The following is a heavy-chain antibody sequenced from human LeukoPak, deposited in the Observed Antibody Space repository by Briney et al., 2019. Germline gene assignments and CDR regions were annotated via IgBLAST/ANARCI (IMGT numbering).Heavy chain of an antibody. CDR2: IYYSGST. Sequence: SETLSLTCTVSGASVSSGSYYWSWIRQPPGKGLEWIGYIYYSGSTNYNPSLKSRVTISVDTSKNQFSLRLSSVTAADTAVYYCARGSRGYSYGWGQGTLVTVSS. CDR3: ARGSRGYSYG. D-gene: IGHD5-18*01. J-gene: IGHJ4*02. CDR1: GASVSSGSYY. V-gene: IGHV4-61*01.